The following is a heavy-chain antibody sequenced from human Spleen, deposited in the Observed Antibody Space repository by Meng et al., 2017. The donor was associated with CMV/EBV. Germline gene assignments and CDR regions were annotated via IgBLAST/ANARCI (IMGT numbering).Heavy chain of an antibody. V-gene: IGHV3-21*01. CDR3: ARWSGCSSTSCPG. CDR1: GFTFSSYS. J-gene: IGHJ4*02. CDR2: ISSSSSYI. D-gene: IGHD2-2*01. Sequence: LSLTCAASGFTFSSYSMNWVRQAPGKGLEWVSSISSSSSYIYYADSVKGRFTISRDNAKNSLYLQMNSLRAEDTAVYYCARWSGCSSTSCPGWGQGTLVTVSS.